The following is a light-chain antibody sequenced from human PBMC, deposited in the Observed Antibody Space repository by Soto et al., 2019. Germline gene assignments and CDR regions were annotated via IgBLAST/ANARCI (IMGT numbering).Light chain of an antibody. V-gene: IGLV2-14*01. CDR1: SSDVGGYNY. CDR2: DVS. J-gene: IGLJ1*01. Sequence: QSALTQPASVSGSPGQSITISCTGTSSDVGGYNYVSWYQRHPGKAPKLMIYDVSNRPSGVSNRFSGSKSGNTASLTISGLQAEDEADYHCSPYTSTSIVFGTGTKVTVL. CDR3: SPYTSTSIV.